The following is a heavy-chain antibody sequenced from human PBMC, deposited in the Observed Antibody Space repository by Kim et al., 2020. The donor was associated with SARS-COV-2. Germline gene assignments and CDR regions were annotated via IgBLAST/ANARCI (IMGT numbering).Heavy chain of an antibody. J-gene: IGHJ4*02. D-gene: IGHD4-17*01. Sequence: TLSLTCTVSGGSISSGDYYWSWIRQPPGKGLEWIGYIYYSGSTYYNPSLKSRVTISVDTSKNQFSLKLSSVTAADTAVYYCARGRRYGDYELAYWGQGTLVTVSS. CDR1: GGSISSGDYY. CDR3: ARGRRYGDYELAY. CDR2: IYYSGST. V-gene: IGHV4-30-4*01.